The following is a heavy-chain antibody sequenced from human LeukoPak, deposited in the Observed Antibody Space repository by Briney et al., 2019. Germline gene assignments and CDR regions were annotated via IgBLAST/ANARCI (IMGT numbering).Heavy chain of an antibody. CDR3: ARRGDSWLDY. J-gene: IGHJ4*02. CDR2: IYSDGST. CDR1: GFTVSSNY. Sequence: GGSLRLSCAASGFTVSSNYMSWVRLAPGKGLEWVSIIYSDGSTYYADSVKGRFTIFRHNSENTLYLQMNSLRVEDTAVYYCARRGDSWLDYWGRGTLVTVSA. V-gene: IGHV3-53*04. D-gene: IGHD2-21*02.